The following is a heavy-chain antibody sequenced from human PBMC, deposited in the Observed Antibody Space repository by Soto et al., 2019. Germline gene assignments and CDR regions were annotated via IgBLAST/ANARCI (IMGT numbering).Heavy chain of an antibody. CDR2: ISAYNGNT. V-gene: IGHV1-18*01. CDR1: GYTFTSYG. Sequence: GASVKVSCKASGYTFTSYGISWVRQAPGQGLEWMGWISAYNGNTNYAQKLQGRVTMTTDTSTSTAYMELRSLRSDDTAVYYCARDQGGYCTNGVCYFIDYWGQGTLVTVSS. J-gene: IGHJ4*02. CDR3: ARDQGGYCTNGVCYFIDY. D-gene: IGHD2-8*01.